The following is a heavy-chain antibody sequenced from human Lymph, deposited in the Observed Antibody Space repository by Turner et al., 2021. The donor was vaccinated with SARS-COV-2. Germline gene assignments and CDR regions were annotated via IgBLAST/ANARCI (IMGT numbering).Heavy chain of an antibody. Sequence: EVQLVESGGGLVKPGGSLRLSCPASGFPFSSYCLHWVRQAPGKGLEWVSSISSSSTYIFYADSVKGRFTISRDNAKNSLYLQMNSLRAEDTAVYYCAGQAVAGTSLGYYYYGMDVWGQGTTVTVSS. D-gene: IGHD6-19*01. V-gene: IGHV3-21*01. CDR2: ISSSSTYI. CDR3: AGQAVAGTSLGYYYYGMDV. J-gene: IGHJ6*02. CDR1: GFPFSSYC.